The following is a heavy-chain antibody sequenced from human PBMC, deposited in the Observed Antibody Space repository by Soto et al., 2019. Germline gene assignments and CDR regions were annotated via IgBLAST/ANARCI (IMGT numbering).Heavy chain of an antibody. V-gene: IGHV3-23*01. CDR3: AIPIFGVANIRH. J-gene: IGHJ4*02. CDR2: ISGSGGAT. Sequence: DVQLWESGGGLVLPGGSLRLSCAASDFSFSSYGMSWVRQAPGKGLEWVSAISGSGGATYYADSVKGRFTISRDNSKNTLDLQMNSLRAEDTAVYYCAIPIFGVANIRHWGRGTLVTVCS. CDR1: DFSFSSYG. D-gene: IGHD3-3*01.